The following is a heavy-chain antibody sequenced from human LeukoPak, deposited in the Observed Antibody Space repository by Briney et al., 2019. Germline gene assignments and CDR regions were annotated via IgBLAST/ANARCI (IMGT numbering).Heavy chain of an antibody. CDR3: ARDNCGGDCYGYYYYGMDV. V-gene: IGHV7-4-1*02. J-gene: IGHJ6*02. CDR1: GYTFTSYA. D-gene: IGHD2-21*02. CDR2: INTNTENP. Sequence: ASVKVSCKASGYTFTSYAMNWVRQAPGQGLEWMGWINTNTENPTYAQGFTGRFVFSLDTSVSTAYLQISSLKAEDTAVYYCARDNCGGDCYGYYYYGMDVWGQGTTVTVSS.